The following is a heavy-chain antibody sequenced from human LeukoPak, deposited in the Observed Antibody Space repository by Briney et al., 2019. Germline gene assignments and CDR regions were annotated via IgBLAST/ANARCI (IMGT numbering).Heavy chain of an antibody. Sequence: GGSLKLSCAASGFTFSGSAMHWVRQASGKGLEWVGRIRSKANSYATEYAASVKGRFTISRDDSKNTAYLQMNSLKTEDTAVYYRTSEVTGAWDYCGQGTLVTVSS. CDR3: TSEVTGAWDY. CDR1: GFTFSGSA. CDR2: IRSKANSYAT. J-gene: IGHJ4*02. V-gene: IGHV3-73*01. D-gene: IGHD2-21*02.